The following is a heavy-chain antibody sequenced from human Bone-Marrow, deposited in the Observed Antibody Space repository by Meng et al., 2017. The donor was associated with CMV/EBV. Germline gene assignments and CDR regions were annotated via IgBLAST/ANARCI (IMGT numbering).Heavy chain of an antibody. J-gene: IGHJ3*02. CDR3: ARLGRLYHAFDI. V-gene: IGHV4-39*01. D-gene: IGHD2-2*02. CDR2: IYYSGRI. Sequence: SETLSLTCTVSGGSISSSSYYWGWIRQPPGKGLEWIGSIYYSGRIYYNPSLKSRVTISVDTSKNQFSLKLSSVTAADTAVYYCARLGRLYHAFDIWGQGTMVTVSS. CDR1: GGSISSSSYY.